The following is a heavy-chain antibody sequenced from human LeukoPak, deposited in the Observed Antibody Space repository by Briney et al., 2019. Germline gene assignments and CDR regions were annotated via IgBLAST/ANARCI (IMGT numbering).Heavy chain of an antibody. V-gene: IGHV1-8*01. D-gene: IGHD5-12*01. CDR3: ARGWRHSGYQIDEYFQH. CDR2: MNPNSGTT. Sequence: IXGVRQATGQGGEWMGWMNPNSGTTRYAQEFQGRVTMTRNTSISTAYMELSSLRSEDTAVYYCARGWRHSGYQIDEYFQHWGQGTLVTVSS. J-gene: IGHJ1*01.